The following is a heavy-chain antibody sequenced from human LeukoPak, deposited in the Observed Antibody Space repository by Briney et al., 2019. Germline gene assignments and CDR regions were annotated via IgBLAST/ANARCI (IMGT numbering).Heavy chain of an antibody. J-gene: IGHJ4*02. D-gene: IGHD6-13*01. V-gene: IGHV4-31*03. CDR2: FYYSGST. Sequence: SETLSLTCTVSGGSISSGGYSWSWIRQHPGKGLEWIGYFYYSGSTYYNPSPKSRVTISVDTSKNQFSLKLSSVTAADTAVYYCARGQPPDYWGQGTLVTVSS. CDR3: ARGQPPDY. CDR1: GGSISSGGYS.